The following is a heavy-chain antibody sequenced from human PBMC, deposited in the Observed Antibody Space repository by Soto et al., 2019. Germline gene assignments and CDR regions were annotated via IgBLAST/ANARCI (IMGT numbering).Heavy chain of an antibody. CDR1: GGTFSSYA. Sequence: SVKVSCKVSGGTFSSYAISWVRQAPGQGLEWMGGVIPIFGTANYAQKFQGRVTITADKSTSTAYMELSSLRSEDTAMYYCAREVPQFALGMDVWGQGTTVTVSS. J-gene: IGHJ6*02. V-gene: IGHV1-69*06. CDR3: AREVPQFALGMDV. CDR2: VIPIFGTA. D-gene: IGHD3-10*01.